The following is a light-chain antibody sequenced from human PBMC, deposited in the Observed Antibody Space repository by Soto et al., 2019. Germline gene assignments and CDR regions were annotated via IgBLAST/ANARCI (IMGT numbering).Light chain of an antibody. V-gene: IGLV2-14*01. CDR1: SSDVGGYNY. CDR2: ASS. Sequence: QSALTQPASVSGSPRQSITISCTGTSSDVGGYNYVSWYQHHAGKAPRLMIYASSNRPSGVSHRFSGSRSGNTASLTISGLQAEDEADYYCSSYTSGNTLYVFGTGTKLTVL. CDR3: SSYTSGNTLYV. J-gene: IGLJ1*01.